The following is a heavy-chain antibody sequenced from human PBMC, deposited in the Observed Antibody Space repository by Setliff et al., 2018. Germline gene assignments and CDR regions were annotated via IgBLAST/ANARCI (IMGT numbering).Heavy chain of an antibody. J-gene: IGHJ6*03. Sequence: GGSLRLSCAASGFTFSSYAMTWVRQAPGKGLEWVSGISGYGSRTNYADSVEGRLTISSDNSDNTLYLEMISPRAEDTAVYYCAKGGGGNYDSSAIGYYYYYYYMDVWGKGTTVTVSS. CDR1: GFTFSSYA. D-gene: IGHD3-22*01. CDR2: ISGYGSRT. V-gene: IGHV3-23*01. CDR3: AKGGGGNYDSSAIGYYYYYYYMDV.